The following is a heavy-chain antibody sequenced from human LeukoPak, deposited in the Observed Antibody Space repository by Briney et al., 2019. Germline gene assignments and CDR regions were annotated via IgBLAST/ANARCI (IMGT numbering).Heavy chain of an antibody. Sequence: ASVKVSSKASGYTFTIYGISWVRQAPGQGGEWMGWISAYNGNTNYAQKLQGRVTMTTDTSTSTAYMELRSLRSDDTAVYYCVRTPGRFLEWLSPFDYWGQGTLVTVSS. CDR1: GYTFTIYG. J-gene: IGHJ4*02. D-gene: IGHD3-3*01. CDR3: VRTPGRFLEWLSPFDY. CDR2: ISAYNGNT. V-gene: IGHV1-18*01.